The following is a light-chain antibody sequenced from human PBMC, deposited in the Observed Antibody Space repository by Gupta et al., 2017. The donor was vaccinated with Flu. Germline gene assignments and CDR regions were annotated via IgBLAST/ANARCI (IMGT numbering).Light chain of an antibody. CDR3: QHENNCLSN. CDR2: GAS. Sequence: EIGMTQSPATLSVSPGERATLSCRASQSVSSNLAWYQQKPGQAPRLLIYGASTRASGVPARFSGSGSGTXFTLTIXSRQSEDFAVYYCQHENNCLSNFGXGTKLDIK. V-gene: IGKV3-15*01. CDR1: QSVSSN. J-gene: IGKJ2*01.